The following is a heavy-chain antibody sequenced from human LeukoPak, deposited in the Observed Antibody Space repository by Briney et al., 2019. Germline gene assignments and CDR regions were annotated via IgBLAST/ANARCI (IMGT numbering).Heavy chain of an antibody. J-gene: IGHJ3*02. CDR2: ISYDGSNK. CDR1: GFTFSSYA. D-gene: IGHD3-22*01. CDR3: AKDSSVDAFDI. V-gene: IGHV3-30*04. Sequence: HPGGSLRLSCAASGFTFSSYAMHWVRQAPGKGLEWVAVISYDGSNKYYADSVKGRFTISRDNSKNTLYLQMNSLRAEDTAVYYCAKDSSVDAFDIWGQGTMVTVSS.